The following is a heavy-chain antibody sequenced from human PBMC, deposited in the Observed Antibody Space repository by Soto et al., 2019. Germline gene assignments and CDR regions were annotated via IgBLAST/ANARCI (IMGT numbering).Heavy chain of an antibody. D-gene: IGHD3-9*01. CDR1: GFIFSSHN. J-gene: IGHJ6*02. Sequence: DVQLVESGGGLVKPGGSVRLSCAASGFIFSSHNMNWFRQAPGKGLEWVSSITGSRRYIFYADSVKGRFTISRDNAKNTVYLQMNSLRAEDTGVYYCARLVASETGYGMDVWGQGTTVTVSS. V-gene: IGHV3-21*06. CDR3: ARLVASETGYGMDV. CDR2: ITGSRRYI.